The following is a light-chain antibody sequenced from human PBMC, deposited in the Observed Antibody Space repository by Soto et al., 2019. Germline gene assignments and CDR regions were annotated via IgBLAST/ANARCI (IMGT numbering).Light chain of an antibody. CDR2: ATS. CDR3: QKYNSAPFT. CDR1: HGISNY. V-gene: IGKV1-27*01. J-gene: IGKJ2*01. Sequence: DIQMTQSPSSLSASVGDRVTITCRASHGISNYLAWYQQKPGKVPKLLIYATSTLQSGVPSRFSDSASGTDFTLTISSLQPGDVATFYCQKYNSAPFTFGQGTKLEI.